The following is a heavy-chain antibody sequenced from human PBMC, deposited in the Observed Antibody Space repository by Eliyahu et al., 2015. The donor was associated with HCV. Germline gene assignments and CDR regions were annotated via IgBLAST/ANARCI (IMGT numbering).Heavy chain of an antibody. CDR3: VKDVRYGSGQFDY. Sequence: EVQLVESGGGLVQPGTSLRLSCAASGFTFDDYAMNWVRQTPGKGLEWVSAISWNARSIGYADSVKGRFTISRDDAKNSVYLQMNSLRAEDTAFYYCVKDVRYGSGQFDYWGQGTLVTVSS. J-gene: IGHJ4*02. V-gene: IGHV3-9*01. CDR2: ISWNARSI. D-gene: IGHD3-10*01. CDR1: GFTFDDYA.